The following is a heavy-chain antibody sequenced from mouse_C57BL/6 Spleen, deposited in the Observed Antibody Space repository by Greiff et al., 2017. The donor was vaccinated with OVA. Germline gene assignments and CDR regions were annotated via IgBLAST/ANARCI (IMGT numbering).Heavy chain of an antibody. J-gene: IGHJ4*01. CDR2: IDPNSGGT. Sequence: QVQLKQPGAELVKPGASVKLSCKASGYTFTSYWMHWVKQRPGRGLEWIGRIDPNSGGTKYNEKFKSKATLTVDKPSSTAYMQLSSLTSEDSAVYYCARRDGSSYNYAMDYWGQGTSVTVSS. CDR1: GYTFTSYW. CDR3: ARRDGSSYNYAMDY. V-gene: IGHV1-72*01. D-gene: IGHD1-1*01.